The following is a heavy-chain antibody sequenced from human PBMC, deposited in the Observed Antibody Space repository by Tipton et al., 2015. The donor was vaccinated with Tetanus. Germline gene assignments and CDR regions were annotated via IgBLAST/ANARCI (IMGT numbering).Heavy chain of an antibody. CDR2: IYYSGSA. J-gene: IGHJ4*02. CDR3: ARGAYSSSAVGDY. Sequence: TLSLTCTVSGGSISSGGYYWSWIRQHPGKGLEWIGYIYYSGSAYYNPSLKSRVTISVDTSKNQFSLKLSPVTAADTAVYYCARGAYSSSAVGDYWGQGTLVTVSS. CDR1: GGSISSGGYY. D-gene: IGHD6-6*01. V-gene: IGHV4-31*03.